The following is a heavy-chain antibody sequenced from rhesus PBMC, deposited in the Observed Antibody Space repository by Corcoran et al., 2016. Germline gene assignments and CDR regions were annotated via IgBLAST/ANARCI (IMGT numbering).Heavy chain of an antibody. J-gene: IGHJ4*01. CDR3: ARDRRYIQCFDY. Sequence: QVQLQELGPGLVKPSETLSLTCAVSGGSISDSSYWSWIRQPPGKGLEWIGYINGSGGNTYYNPSIKSRVNISTDTSKNQFSLKLSYVTAADTAGYYGARDRRYIQCFDYWGQGVLVTVSS. D-gene: IGHD1-44*02. CDR1: GGSISDSSY. V-gene: IGHV4S7*01. CDR2: INGSGGNT.